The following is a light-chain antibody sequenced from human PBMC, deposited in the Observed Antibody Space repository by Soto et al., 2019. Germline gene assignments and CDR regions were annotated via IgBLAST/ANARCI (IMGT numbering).Light chain of an antibody. CDR1: QSVNTKY. J-gene: IGKJ3*01. CDR3: QQFGTSSLVT. CDR2: GVS. V-gene: IGKV3-20*01. Sequence: EIVLTQSPGTLSLSPGERATLSCRASQSVNTKYLAWYQQKPGQAPRLLISGVSSRATGIPDRFSGSGSGTDFIRTISSVEPEDFAVYYCQQFGTSSLVTFGPGTKVDIK.